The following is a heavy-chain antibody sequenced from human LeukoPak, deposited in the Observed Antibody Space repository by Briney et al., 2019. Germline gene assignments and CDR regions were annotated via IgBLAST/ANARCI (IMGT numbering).Heavy chain of an antibody. J-gene: IGHJ4*02. CDR2: KNPNSGHT. V-gene: IGHV1-8*01. Sequence: ASVKVSCKASAYTFISYDINWVRQPTGQRPEWMGWKNPNSGHTGYAQKFQGRVTMTRDTSISTAYMELSSLRSKDTAVYYCARERDNWDLDSWGQGTLVTVSS. D-gene: IGHD1-20*01. CDR3: ARERDNWDLDS. CDR1: AYTFISYD.